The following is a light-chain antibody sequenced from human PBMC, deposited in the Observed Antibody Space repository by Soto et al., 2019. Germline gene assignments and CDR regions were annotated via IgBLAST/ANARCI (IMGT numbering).Light chain of an antibody. CDR3: QQYNSYSGT. CDR1: QSISSW. Sequence: DIQMTQSPSTLSASVGDRVTITCRASQSISSWLAWYQQKPGKAPKLLIYKASSLESGVPSRFSGSGSGTEFTLTSSSLQPDDFTTYYCQQYNSYSGTFGQGNKVEIK. J-gene: IGKJ1*01. V-gene: IGKV1-5*03. CDR2: KAS.